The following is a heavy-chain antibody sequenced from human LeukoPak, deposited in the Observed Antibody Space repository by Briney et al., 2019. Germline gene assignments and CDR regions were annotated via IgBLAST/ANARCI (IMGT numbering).Heavy chain of an antibody. D-gene: IGHD6-13*01. CDR1: GYTFTSYG. CDR2: ISAYNGNT. J-gene: IGHJ4*02. CDR3: ARVPRYSSSWYGIYY. V-gene: IGHV1-18*01. Sequence: ASVNVSCKASGYTFTSYGISWVRQAPGQGLEWMGWISAYNGNTNYAQKLQGRVTMTTDTSTSTAYMELRSLRSDDTAVYYCARVPRYSSSWYGIYYWGQGTLVTVSS.